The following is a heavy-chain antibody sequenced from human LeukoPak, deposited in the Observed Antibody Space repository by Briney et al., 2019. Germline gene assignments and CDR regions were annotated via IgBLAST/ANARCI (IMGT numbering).Heavy chain of an antibody. Sequence: GSLRLSCAASGFTFSSYSMNWVRQAPGKGLEWVSSISSSSSYIYYADSVKGRFTFSRDNSKNTLYLQMNSLRAEDTAVYYCAKEYCSNSVCHSLDYWGQGTLVTVSS. D-gene: IGHD2-8*01. CDR3: AKEYCSNSVCHSLDY. V-gene: IGHV3-21*01. CDR2: ISSSSSYI. J-gene: IGHJ4*02. CDR1: GFTFSSYS.